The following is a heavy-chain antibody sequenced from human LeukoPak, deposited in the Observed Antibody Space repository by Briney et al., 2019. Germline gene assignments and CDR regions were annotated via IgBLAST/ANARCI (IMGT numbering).Heavy chain of an antibody. CDR3: ARSGRRDGYKRHFDY. D-gene: IGHD5-24*01. Sequence: GASVKVSCKASGYTFTSYGISWVRQAPGQGLEWMGWISAYNSNTNYAQKLQGRVTMTTDTSTSTAYMELRSLRSDDMAVYYCARSGRRDGYKRHFDYWGQGTLVTVSS. J-gene: IGHJ4*02. V-gene: IGHV1-18*03. CDR2: ISAYNSNT. CDR1: GYTFTSYG.